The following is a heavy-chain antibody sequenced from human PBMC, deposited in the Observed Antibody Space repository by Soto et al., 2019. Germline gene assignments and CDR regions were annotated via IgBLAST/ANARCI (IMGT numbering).Heavy chain of an antibody. CDR1: GVSISRGNW. Sequence: SETLSLTCDVSGVSISRGNWWSFVRQPPGKELEWIGEVYRDGSANYHPSLERRVTISVDTSKNQFSLRLSSVTAADTAIYYCARLIYDSRLNYLYFDSWGQGMLVTVSS. D-gene: IGHD3-22*01. V-gene: IGHV4-4*02. J-gene: IGHJ4*02. CDR3: ARLIYDSRLNYLYFDS. CDR2: VYRDGSA.